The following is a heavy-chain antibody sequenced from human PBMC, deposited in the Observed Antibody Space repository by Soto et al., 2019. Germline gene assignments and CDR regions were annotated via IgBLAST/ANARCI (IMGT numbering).Heavy chain of an antibody. Sequence: EVQLLESGGGLVQPGGSLRLSCVASGFTFSIYNMNWVRQAPGKGLEWVSVITGRGDYTNYADSVKGRFTISRDNSKNTLYLQMNSLRAEATSVYLCARRITSSFDYWGQGTLVTVSS. CDR3: ARRITSSFDY. V-gene: IGHV3-23*01. J-gene: IGHJ4*02. D-gene: IGHD1-20*01. CDR1: GFTFSIYN. CDR2: ITGRGDYT.